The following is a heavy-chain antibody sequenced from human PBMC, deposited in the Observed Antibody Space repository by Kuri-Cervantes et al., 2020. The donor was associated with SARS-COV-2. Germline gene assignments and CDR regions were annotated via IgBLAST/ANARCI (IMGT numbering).Heavy chain of an antibody. D-gene: IGHD1-7*01. J-gene: IGHJ6*03. V-gene: IGHV1-18*04. CDR1: GYTFSSYG. Sequence: ASVKVSCKASGYTFSSYGISWVRQAPGQGLEWMGWISSYNGKTGYAPRFQDRITMTTDTSTSTAYMELRSLRSDDTAVYYCARERGTSYYYYYMDVWGKGTTVTVSS. CDR2: ISSYNGKT. CDR3: ARERGTSYYYYYMDV.